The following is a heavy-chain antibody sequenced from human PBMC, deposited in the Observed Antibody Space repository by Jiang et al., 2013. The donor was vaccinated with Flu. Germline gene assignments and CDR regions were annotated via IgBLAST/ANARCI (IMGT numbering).Heavy chain of an antibody. D-gene: IGHD3-10*01. Sequence: GAEVKKPGSSVKVSCKASGGTFSSYTISWVRQAPGQGLEWMGRIIPILGIANYAQKFQGRVTITADKSTSTAYMELSSLRSEDTAVYYCARGITMVRGVPVPKRPFDYWGQGTLVTVSS. J-gene: IGHJ4*02. V-gene: IGHV1-69*02. CDR3: ARGITMVRGVPVPKRPFDY. CDR2: IIPILGIA. CDR1: GGTFSSYT.